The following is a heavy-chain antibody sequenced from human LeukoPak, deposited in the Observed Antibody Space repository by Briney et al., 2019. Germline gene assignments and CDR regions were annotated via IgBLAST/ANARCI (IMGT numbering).Heavy chain of an antibody. J-gene: IGHJ4*02. D-gene: IGHD6-19*01. CDR1: GFTFSSYA. CDR2: ISGSGGST. V-gene: IGHV3-23*01. CDR3: AKDQQQWLALYYFDY. Sequence: GGSLRLSCAASGFTFSSYAMSWVRQAPGKGLEWVSAISGSGGSTYYADSVKGRFTISRDNSKNTLYLQMNSLRAEDTAVYYCAKDQQQWLALYYFDYWGQGTLVTVSS.